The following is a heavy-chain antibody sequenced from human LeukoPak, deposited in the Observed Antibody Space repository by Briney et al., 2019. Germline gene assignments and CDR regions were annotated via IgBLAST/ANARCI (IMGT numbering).Heavy chain of an antibody. Sequence: GGSLRLSCAASGFTFSSYAMHWVRQAPEKGLEYVSAISSNGGSTYYANSVKGRFTISRDNSKNTLYLQMGSLRAEDMAVYYCARATIVATTRVYDYWGQGTLVTVSS. CDR1: GFTFSSYA. CDR2: ISSNGGST. D-gene: IGHD5-12*01. J-gene: IGHJ4*02. V-gene: IGHV3-64*01. CDR3: ARATIVATTRVYDY.